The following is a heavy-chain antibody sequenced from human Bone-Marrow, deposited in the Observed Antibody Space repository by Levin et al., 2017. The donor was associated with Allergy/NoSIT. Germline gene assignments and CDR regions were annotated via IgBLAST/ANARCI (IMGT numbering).Heavy chain of an antibody. V-gene: IGHV3-21*01. D-gene: IGHD5-18*01. CDR3: ARDRWQGYSYGGIYFDY. J-gene: IGHJ4*02. Sequence: PGGSLRLSCAASGFTFSSYSMNWVRQAPGKGLEWVSSISSSSSYIYYADSVKGRFTISRDNAKNSLYLQMNSLRAEDTAVYYCARDRWQGYSYGGIYFDYWGQGTLVTVSS. CDR2: ISSSSSYI. CDR1: GFTFSSYS.